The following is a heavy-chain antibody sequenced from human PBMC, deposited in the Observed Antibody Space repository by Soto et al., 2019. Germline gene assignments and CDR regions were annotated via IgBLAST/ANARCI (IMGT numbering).Heavy chain of an antibody. CDR1: GDSVSSNTAS. CDR2: TYFRSKWYN. V-gene: IGHV6-1*01. Sequence: PSPTLSLTCALSGDSVSSNTASWNWIRQSPSRGLEWLGRTYFRSKWYNDYAVSVKSRIIINPDTSNNQLSLQLNSVTPEDTAVYFCAKGDNLGPKTGYAFDPWGQGIMVTVSS. J-gene: IGHJ5*02. CDR3: AKGDNLGPKTGYAFDP. D-gene: IGHD5-12*01.